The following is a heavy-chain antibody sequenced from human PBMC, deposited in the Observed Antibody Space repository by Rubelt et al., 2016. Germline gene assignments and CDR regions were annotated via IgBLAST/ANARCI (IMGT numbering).Heavy chain of an antibody. V-gene: IGHV3-30*04. CDR1: GFTFSSYA. Sequence: QVQLVESGGGVVQPGRSLRLSCAASGFTFSSYAMHWVRQAPGKGLEWVAFISYDGRNKYYADSVKGRFTISRDNSKNTLYLQMNSLRAEDTAVYYCAREDTNWAVDYWGQGTLVTVSS. D-gene: IGHD3-16*01. J-gene: IGHJ4*02. CDR2: ISYDGRNK. CDR3: AREDTNWAVDY.